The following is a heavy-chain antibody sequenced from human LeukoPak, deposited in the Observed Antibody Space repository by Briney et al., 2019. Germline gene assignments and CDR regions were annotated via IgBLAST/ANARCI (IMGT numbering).Heavy chain of an antibody. CDR2: TWNGGNDK. D-gene: IGHD3-10*01. CDR1: GFTFSNYG. J-gene: IGHJ4*02. CDR3: ARDRGARGDIITEYFDY. V-gene: IGHV3-33*01. Sequence: SGRSLRLSCAASGFTFSNYGMHWVRQAPGKGLEWVAVTWNGGNDKYYADSVKGRFTISRDDSKKTMYLQTNSLRAEDTAVYYCARDRGARGDIITEYFDYWGQGTLVTVSS.